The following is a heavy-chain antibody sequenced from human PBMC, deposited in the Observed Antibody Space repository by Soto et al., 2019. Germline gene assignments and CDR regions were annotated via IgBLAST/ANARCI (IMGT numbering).Heavy chain of an antibody. CDR2: IYWDDDK. V-gene: IGHV2-5*02. J-gene: IGHJ5*02. CDR1: GFSLSTSGVG. D-gene: IGHD4-4*01. CDR3: AHRSVTTVTGWFDP. Sequence: QITLKESGPTLVKPTQTLTLTCTFSGFSLSTSGVGVGWIRQPPGKALEWLALIYWDDDKRYSPSLKSRLTITNDTSKNQAVLTLNNMDPVDTATYYFAHRSVTTVTGWFDPWGQGTLVTVSS.